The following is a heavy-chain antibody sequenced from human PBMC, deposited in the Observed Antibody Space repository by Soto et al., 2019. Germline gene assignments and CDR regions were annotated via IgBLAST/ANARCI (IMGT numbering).Heavy chain of an antibody. J-gene: IGHJ4*02. V-gene: IGHV4-34*01. CDR2: INHSGST. D-gene: IGHD3-9*01. Sequence: KTSETLSLTCAVYGGSFSGYYWSWIRQPPGKGLEWIGEINHSGSTNYNPSLKSRVTISVDTSKNQFSLKLSSVTAADTAVYYCARSAPFDIYAITPVEFWGQGTLVTVSS. CDR3: ARSAPFDIYAITPVEF. CDR1: GGSFSGYY.